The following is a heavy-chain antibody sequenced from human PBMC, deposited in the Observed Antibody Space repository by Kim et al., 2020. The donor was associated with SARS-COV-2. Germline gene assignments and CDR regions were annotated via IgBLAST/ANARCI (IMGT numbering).Heavy chain of an antibody. Sequence: ADSVTCRFTNSRDNSKSTLYLQMNSLRAEDTAVYYCAKEPRATVTSASYWGQGTLVTVSS. CDR3: AKEPRATVTSASY. V-gene: IGHV3-23*01. J-gene: IGHJ4*02. D-gene: IGHD4-17*01.